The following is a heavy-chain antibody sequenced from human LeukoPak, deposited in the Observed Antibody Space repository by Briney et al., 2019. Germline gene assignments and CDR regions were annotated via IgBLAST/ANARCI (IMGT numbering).Heavy chain of an antibody. CDR2: ISAYNGNT. V-gene: IGHV1-18*01. CDR1: GYTFTSYG. Sequence: ASVKVSCKASGYTFTSYGISWVRQAPGQGLEWMGWISAYNGNTNYAQKLQGRVTMTTDTSTSTAYMELRSLRSDDTAVYYCARSPMAVVPAADYYYYMDVWGKGTTVTV. CDR3: ARSPMAVVPAADYYYYMDV. D-gene: IGHD2-2*01. J-gene: IGHJ6*03.